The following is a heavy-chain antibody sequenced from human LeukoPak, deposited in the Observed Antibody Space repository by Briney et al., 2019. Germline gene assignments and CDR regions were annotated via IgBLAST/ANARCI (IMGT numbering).Heavy chain of an antibody. CDR1: GFTFSSYS. V-gene: IGHV3-21*01. CDR2: ISSSSSYI. D-gene: IGHD3-10*01. J-gene: IGHJ4*02. CDR3: AKDDYYGSGSYYNSFDY. Sequence: PGGSLRLSCAASGFTFSSYSMTWVRQAPGKGLEWVSSISSSSSYIYYADSVKGRFTISRDNAKNSLYLQMNSLRAEDTAVYYCAKDDYYGSGSYYNSFDYWGQGTLVTVSS.